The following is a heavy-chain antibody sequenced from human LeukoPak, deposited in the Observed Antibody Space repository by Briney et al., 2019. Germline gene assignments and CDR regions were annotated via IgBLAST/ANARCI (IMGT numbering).Heavy chain of an antibody. J-gene: IGHJ3*02. CDR3: ARAGREGSAYCGGDCSPDAFDI. V-gene: IGHV4-31*03. CDR1: GGSISSGGYY. CDR2: IYYSGST. D-gene: IGHD2-21*02. Sequence: SETLSLTCTVSGGSISSGGYYWSWIRQHPGKGLEWIGYIYYSGSTYYNPSLKSRVTISVDTSKNQFSLKLSSVTAADTAVYYCARAGREGSAYCGGDCSPDAFDIWGQGTMVTVSS.